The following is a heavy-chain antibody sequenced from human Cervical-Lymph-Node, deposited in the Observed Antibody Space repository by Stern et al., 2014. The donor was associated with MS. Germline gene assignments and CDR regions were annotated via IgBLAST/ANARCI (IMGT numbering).Heavy chain of an antibody. CDR1: GFTFSDYY. CDR2: ISSSGITI. CDR3: ARDVYNWNPEGYYGMDV. V-gene: IGHV3-11*01. D-gene: IGHD1-20*01. J-gene: IGHJ6*02. Sequence: MQLVESGGGLVKPGGSLRLSCAASGFTFSDYYMSWIRQAPGKGLEWVSYISSSGITIYYADSVKGRFTISRDNAKNSLYLQMNSLRAEDTAVYYCARDVYNWNPEGYYGMDVWGQGTTVTVSS.